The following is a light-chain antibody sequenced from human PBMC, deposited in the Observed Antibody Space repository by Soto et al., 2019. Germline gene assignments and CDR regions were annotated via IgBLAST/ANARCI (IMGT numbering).Light chain of an antibody. CDR3: CSYAGSSTWV. CDR1: SSDVGSYNL. Sequence: QSALTQPASVSGSPGQSITISCTGTSSDVGSYNLVSWYQHHPGKAPKLMIYEGSKRPSGVSNRFSDSKSGNTASLTISGLQAEDEADYYCCSYAGSSTWVFGGGTQLTVL. J-gene: IGLJ3*02. CDR2: EGS. V-gene: IGLV2-23*01.